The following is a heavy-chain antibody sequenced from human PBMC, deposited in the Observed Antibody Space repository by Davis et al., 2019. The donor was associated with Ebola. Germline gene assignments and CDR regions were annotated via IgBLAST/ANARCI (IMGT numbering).Heavy chain of an antibody. V-gene: IGHV3-30-3*01. CDR2: ISYDGSNK. CDR1: GFTFSSYA. J-gene: IGHJ4*02. CDR3: ARGVVFVVVPAAMDY. D-gene: IGHD2-2*01. Sequence: GESLKISCAASGFTFSSYAMHWVRQAPGKGLEWVAVISYDGSNKYYADSVKGRFTISRDNSKNTLYLQMNSLRAEDTAVYYCARGVVFVVVPAAMDYWGQGTLVTVSS.